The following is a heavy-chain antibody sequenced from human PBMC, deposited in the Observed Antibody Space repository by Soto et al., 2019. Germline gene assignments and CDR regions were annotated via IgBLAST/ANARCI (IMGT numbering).Heavy chain of an antibody. V-gene: IGHV1-69*10. Sequence: ASVKVSCKASGGTFSSYAISWVRQAPGQGLEWMGGIIPILGIANYAQKFQGRVTITADKSTSTAYMELSSLRSEDTAVYYCARESDYGGNSQWNWFAPWGQGTLVTVSS. CDR1: GGTFSSYA. CDR2: IIPILGIA. CDR3: ARESDYGGNSQWNWFAP. D-gene: IGHD4-17*01. J-gene: IGHJ5*02.